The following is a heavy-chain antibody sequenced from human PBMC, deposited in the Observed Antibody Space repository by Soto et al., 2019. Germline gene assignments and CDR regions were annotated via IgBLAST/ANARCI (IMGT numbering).Heavy chain of an antibody. Sequence: SETLSLTCAVYGGSFSGYYWTWIRQPPGTGLEWIGEINHSGSTNYNPSLKSRVTISVDTSKNQFSLKLSSVTAADTAVYYCARYKSNYYYGMDVWGQGTTVTVSS. J-gene: IGHJ6*02. CDR1: GGSFSGYY. V-gene: IGHV4-34*01. CDR2: INHSGST. D-gene: IGHD1-20*01. CDR3: ARYKSNYYYGMDV.